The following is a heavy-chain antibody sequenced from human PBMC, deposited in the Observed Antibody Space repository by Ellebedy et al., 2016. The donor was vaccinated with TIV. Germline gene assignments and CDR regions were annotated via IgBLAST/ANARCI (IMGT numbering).Heavy chain of an antibody. CDR2: ISNNGGST. CDR3: AKDTSKTGYYFDY. D-gene: IGHD3-16*01. Sequence: PGGSLRLSCSASGLTFSNYAMHWVRQAPGKGLEYVSAISNNGGSTYYADSVKGRFTISRDNSKNTLYLQMSSLRAEDTAVYYCAKDTSKTGYYFDYWGQGTLVTVSS. CDR1: GLTFSNYA. J-gene: IGHJ4*02. V-gene: IGHV3-64D*09.